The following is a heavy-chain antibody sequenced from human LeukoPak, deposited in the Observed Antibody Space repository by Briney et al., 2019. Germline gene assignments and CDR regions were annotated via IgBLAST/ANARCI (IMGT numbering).Heavy chain of an antibody. D-gene: IGHD5-18*01. CDR1: GFTFSSYG. CDR3: AKDRRVYSYGYRGIDY. J-gene: IGHJ4*02. Sequence: PGGSLRLSCAASGFTFSSYGMHWVRQAPGKGLEWVAFIRYDGSNKYYADSVKGRFTISRDNSKNTLYLQMNSLRAEDTAVYYCAKDRRVYSYGYRGIDYWGQGTLVTVSS. V-gene: IGHV3-30*02. CDR2: IRYDGSNK.